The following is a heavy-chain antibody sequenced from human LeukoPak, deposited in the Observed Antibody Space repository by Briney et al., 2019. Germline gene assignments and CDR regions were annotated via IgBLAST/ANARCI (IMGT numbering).Heavy chain of an antibody. CDR3: ARDRAFGDHYYYGMDV. D-gene: IGHD3-10*01. CDR1: GYTFTSYA. V-gene: IGHV7-4-1*02. CDR2: INTNTGNP. Sequence: ASVRVSCKASGYTFTSYAMNWVRQAPGQGLEWMGWINTNTGNPTYAQGFTGRFVFSLDTSVSTAYLQISSLKAEDTAVYYCARDRAFGDHYYYGMDVWGQGTTVTVSS. J-gene: IGHJ6*02.